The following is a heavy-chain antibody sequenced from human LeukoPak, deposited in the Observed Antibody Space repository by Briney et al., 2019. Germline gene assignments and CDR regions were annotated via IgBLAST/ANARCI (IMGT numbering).Heavy chain of an antibody. D-gene: IGHD3-9*01. CDR2: IRSKANSYAT. CDR3: TRHPEDVDFDWYDAFDI. Sequence: PGGSLRLSCAASGFTFSGSAMHWVRQASGKGLEWVGRIRSKANSYATAYAASVKGRFTISRDDSKNTAYLQMNSLKTEDTAVYYCTRHPEDVDFDWYDAFDIWGQGTMVTVSS. V-gene: IGHV3-73*01. J-gene: IGHJ3*02. CDR1: GFTFSGSA.